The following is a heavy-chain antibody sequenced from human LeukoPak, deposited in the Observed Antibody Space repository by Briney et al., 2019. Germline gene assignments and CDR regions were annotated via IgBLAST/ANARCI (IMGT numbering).Heavy chain of an antibody. D-gene: IGHD6-13*01. J-gene: IGHJ6*04. V-gene: IGHV3-7*01. Sequence: PGGSLRLSCAASGFTFSSYWMSWVRQAPGKGLEWVANIKQDGSEKYYVDSVKGRFTISRDNAKNSLYLQMNSLRAEDTAVYYCARQGSAAGTDLDFTTYYYYYGMDVWGKGTTVTVSS. CDR3: ARQGSAAGTDLDFTTYYYYYGMDV. CDR2: IKQDGSEK. CDR1: GFTFSSYW.